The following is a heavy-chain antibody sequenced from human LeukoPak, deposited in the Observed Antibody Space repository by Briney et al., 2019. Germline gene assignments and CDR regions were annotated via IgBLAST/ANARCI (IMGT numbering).Heavy chain of an antibody. CDR3: ATSSGRYVGLYDY. D-gene: IGHD3-16*01. Sequence: SETLSLTCSVYNGSFSGYYWSWIRQPPGKGLEWIGESNQSGSTNYNPSLKRRVTISVDTSKDQFSLRLTSVTAADTAVYYCATSSGRYVGLYDYWGQGTLVTVSS. J-gene: IGHJ4*02. V-gene: IGHV4-34*01. CDR1: NGSFSGYY. CDR2: SNQSGST.